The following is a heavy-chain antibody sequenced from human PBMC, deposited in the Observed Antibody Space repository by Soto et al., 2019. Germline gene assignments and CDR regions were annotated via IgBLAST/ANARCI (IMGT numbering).Heavy chain of an antibody. J-gene: IGHJ4*02. CDR2: FYYSGST. CDR3: AKGTLTSYFDY. CDR1: GGSISSYY. Sequence: QVQLQESGPGLVKPSETLSLTCTVSGGSISSYYWSWIRQPPGKGQEWIGYFYYSGSTNYNPSLRSRVSISVDTSKNQFALKLSSVTAADTAVYYCAKGTLTSYFDYWGQGTLVTVSS. V-gene: IGHV4-59*01.